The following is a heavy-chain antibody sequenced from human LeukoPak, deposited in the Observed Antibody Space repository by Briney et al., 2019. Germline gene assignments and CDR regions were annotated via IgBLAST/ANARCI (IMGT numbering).Heavy chain of an antibody. CDR3: AKVRGYSGYDPKDY. J-gene: IGHJ4*02. V-gene: IGHV3-30*02. D-gene: IGHD5-12*01. Sequence: GGSLRLSCAASGFTFSSYGMHWVRQAPGKGLEWVAFIRYDGSNKYYADSVKGRFTISRDNSKNALYLQMNSLRAEDRAVYYCAKVRGYSGYDPKDYWGQGTLVTVSS. CDR1: GFTFSSYG. CDR2: IRYDGSNK.